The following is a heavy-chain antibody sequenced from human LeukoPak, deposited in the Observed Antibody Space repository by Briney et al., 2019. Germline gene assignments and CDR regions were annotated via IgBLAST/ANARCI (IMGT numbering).Heavy chain of an antibody. Sequence: PSETLSLTCTVSGGSISSSSYYWGWIRQPPGKGLEWIGSIYYSGSTYYNPSLKSRVTMSVDTSKNQFSLKLSSVTAADTAVYYCARVPPYYYDSSGYFVAAFDIWGLGTMVTVSS. CDR2: IYYSGST. CDR1: GGSISSSSYY. CDR3: ARVPPYYYDSSGYFVAAFDI. J-gene: IGHJ3*02. D-gene: IGHD3-22*01. V-gene: IGHV4-39*07.